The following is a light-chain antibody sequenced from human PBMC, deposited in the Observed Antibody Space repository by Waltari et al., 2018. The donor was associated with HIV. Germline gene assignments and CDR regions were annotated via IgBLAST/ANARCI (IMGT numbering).Light chain of an antibody. CDR1: KSNIGAGHD. J-gene: IGLJ3*02. CDR3: QSSDIRLHGLWV. CDR2: ANS. Sequence: QSLLTQPPSVSATPGQRITISCTGNKSNIGAGHDVHWYRPLPGTAPRLLIFANSTRPSGVPDRISGSKSTASASLAITGLQAEDEGYYYCQSSDIRLHGLWVFGGGTKVTVL. V-gene: IGLV1-40*01.